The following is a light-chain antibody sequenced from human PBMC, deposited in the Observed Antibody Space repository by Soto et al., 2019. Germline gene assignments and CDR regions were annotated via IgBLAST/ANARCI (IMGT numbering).Light chain of an antibody. CDR2: GVS. V-gene: IGKV3-20*01. CDR3: QQYGSSGT. Sequence: EIVLTQSPGTLSLSPGERATLSPRASQSVSNNYLAWYQQKPGQAPRLLIYGVSNRATGIPDRFSGSGSGTDFTLTISRLEPEDFAVYYCQQYGSSGTFGQGTKVDIK. CDR1: QSVSNNY. J-gene: IGKJ1*01.